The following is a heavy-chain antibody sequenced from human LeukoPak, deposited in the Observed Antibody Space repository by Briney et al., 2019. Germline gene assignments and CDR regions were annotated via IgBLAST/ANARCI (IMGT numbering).Heavy chain of an antibody. J-gene: IGHJ5*02. CDR2: FYYSGST. D-gene: IGHD3-10*01. Sequence: SETLSLTCTVSGGSISSYYWSWIRQPPGKGLEWIGYFYYSGSTYYNPSLKSRVTISVDTSKNQLSLKLSSVTAADAALYYCARESNYHGSGTGWFDPWGQGTLVTVSS. CDR1: GGSISSYY. V-gene: IGHV4-59*12. CDR3: ARESNYHGSGTGWFDP.